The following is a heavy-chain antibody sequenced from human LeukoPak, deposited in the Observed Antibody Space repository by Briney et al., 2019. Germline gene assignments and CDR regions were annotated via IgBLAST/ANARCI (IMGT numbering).Heavy chain of an antibody. D-gene: IGHD2-8*02. V-gene: IGHV1-8*01. Sequence: ASVKVSCKASRSTFKTYDIIWVRQASGQGLEWMGWMNPKSGDTVCAETFQARVTMTRNISMNTAYMELSNLKSEDTPIYYCARGVLGYYYYYMDLWAKGPRSPSP. CDR1: RSTFKTYD. CDR2: MNPKSGDT. J-gene: IGHJ6*03. CDR3: ARGVLGYYYYYMDL.